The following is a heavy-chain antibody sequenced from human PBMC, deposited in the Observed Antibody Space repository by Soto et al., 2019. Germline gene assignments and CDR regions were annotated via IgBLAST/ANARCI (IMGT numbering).Heavy chain of an antibody. Sequence: EVQLLQSGGGLGQPGGSLTLSCAASGFTFNNFAMTWVRQAPGKGLEWVSSVSSGGDNTWYADSVKGRFTISRDNPKNALYLHMNILSPAHTAVNYCAKVQLPHSNYEGDYLLDFWGQGTLVTVSS. D-gene: IGHD4-4*01. V-gene: IGHV3-23*01. J-gene: IGHJ4*02. CDR3: AKVQLPHSNYEGDYLLDF. CDR1: GFTFNNFA. CDR2: VSSGGDNT.